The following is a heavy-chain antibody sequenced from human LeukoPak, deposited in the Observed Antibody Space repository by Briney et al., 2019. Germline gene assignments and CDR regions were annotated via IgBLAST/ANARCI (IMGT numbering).Heavy chain of an antibody. D-gene: IGHD3-22*01. Sequence: GGSLRLSCAASGFTFSSYGMHWVRQAPGKGLEWVAVISYDGSNKYYADSVKGRFTISRDNSKNTLYLQMNSLRAEDTAVYYCARRAGDYSHPYDYWGQGTLVTVSS. V-gene: IGHV3-30*03. CDR1: GFTFSSYG. CDR2: ISYDGSNK. J-gene: IGHJ4*02. CDR3: ARRAGDYSHPYDY.